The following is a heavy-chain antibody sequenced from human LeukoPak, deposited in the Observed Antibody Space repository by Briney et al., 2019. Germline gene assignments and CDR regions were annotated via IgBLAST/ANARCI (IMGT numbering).Heavy chain of an antibody. CDR1: GFTFSVYS. CDR3: ATYSGAHHKTFDY. D-gene: IGHD1-26*01. V-gene: IGHV3-21*01. CDR2: ISSSSSYI. J-gene: IGHJ4*02. Sequence: GGSLRLSCAASGFTFSVYSMNWVRQAPGKGLEWVSSISSSSSYIYYADSVKGRFTISRDNAKNSLYLQMNSLRVDDTAVYYCATYSGAHHKTFDYWGRGTLVTVSS.